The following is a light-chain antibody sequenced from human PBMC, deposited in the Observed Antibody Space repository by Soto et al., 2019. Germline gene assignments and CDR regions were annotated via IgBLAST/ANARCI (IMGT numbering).Light chain of an antibody. CDR3: QQYKSYPWT. CDR1: QSISTW. V-gene: IGKV1-5*01. J-gene: IGKJ1*01. CDR2: DAS. Sequence: PVTQSAATLSASVGARVTITCRASQSISTWLAWYHQKQGRAPKLLIYDASSLESGVPLRFGGSGSGTELTITITRLQPDDSETYYCQQYKSYPWTFGQGTKVDIK.